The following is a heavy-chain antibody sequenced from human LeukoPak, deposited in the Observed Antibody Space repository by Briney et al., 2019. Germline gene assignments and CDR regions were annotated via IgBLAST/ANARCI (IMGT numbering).Heavy chain of an antibody. V-gene: IGHV3-23*01. CDR1: GFTFSSYA. D-gene: IGHD3-10*01. J-gene: IGHJ5*02. CDR3: ARDGSDYYGSGSSFNWFDP. Sequence: PGGSLRLSCAASGFTFSSYAMSWVRQAPGKGLEWVSAISGSGGSTIYYADSVKGRFTISRDNAKNSLYLQMNSLRAEDTAVYYCARDGSDYYGSGSSFNWFDPWGQGTLVTVSS. CDR2: ISGSGGSTI.